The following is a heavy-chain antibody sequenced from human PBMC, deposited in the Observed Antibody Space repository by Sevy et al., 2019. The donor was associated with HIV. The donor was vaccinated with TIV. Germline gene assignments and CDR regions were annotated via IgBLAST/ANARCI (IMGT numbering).Heavy chain of an antibody. J-gene: IGHJ6*02. CDR2: ISAYNGNT. CDR1: GYTFTSYG. CDR3: AREGEEYYYDSSGYYSTYYYYGMDV. Sequence: ASVKVSCKASGYTFTSYGISWVRQAPGQGLEWMGWISAYNGNTNYAQKLQGRVTMTTDTSTSTAYMELRNLRSDDTAVYNCAREGEEYYYDSSGYYSTYYYYGMDVWGQGTTVTVSS. D-gene: IGHD3-22*01. V-gene: IGHV1-18*01.